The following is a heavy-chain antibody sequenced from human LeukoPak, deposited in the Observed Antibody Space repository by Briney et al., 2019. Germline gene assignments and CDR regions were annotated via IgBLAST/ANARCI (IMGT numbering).Heavy chain of an antibody. J-gene: IGHJ4*02. V-gene: IGHV3-30*04. CDR1: GFTFSSYA. D-gene: IGHD1-20*01. Sequence: GSLRLSCAASGFTFSSYAMHWVRQAPGKGLEWVAVISYDGSNKYYADSVKGRFTISRDNSKNTLYLQMNSLRAEDTAVYYCARLLVYNSGGEAFDHWGQGTLVTVSS. CDR3: ARLLVYNSGGEAFDH. CDR2: ISYDGSNK.